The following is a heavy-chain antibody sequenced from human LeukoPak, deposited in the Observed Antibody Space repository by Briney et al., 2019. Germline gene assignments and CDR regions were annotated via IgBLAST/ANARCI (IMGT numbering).Heavy chain of an antibody. CDR1: GYTFTGYY. D-gene: IGHD6-19*01. V-gene: IGHV1-2*02. Sequence: GASVKVSCTASGYTFTGYYMHWVRQAPGQGLEWMGWINPNSGGTNYAQKFQGRVTMTRDTSISTAYMELSRLRSDDTAVYYCARAYSSGWYRRTWFDPWGQGTLVTVSS. CDR3: ARAYSSGWYRRTWFDP. CDR2: INPNSGGT. J-gene: IGHJ5*02.